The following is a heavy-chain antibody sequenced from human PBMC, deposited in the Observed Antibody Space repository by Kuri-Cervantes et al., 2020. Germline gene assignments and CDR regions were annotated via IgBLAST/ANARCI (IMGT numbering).Heavy chain of an antibody. V-gene: IGHV3-48*01. CDR3: AGSHCSSTSCSILGYYYYYGIDV. CDR2: ISSSSSTI. Sequence: GESLKISCAASGFTFSSYSMNWVRQAPGKGLEWVSYISSSSSTIYYADSVKGRFTISRDNAKNSLYLQMNSLRAEDTAVYYCAGSHCSSTSCSILGYYYYYGIDVWGQGTTVTVSS. D-gene: IGHD2-2*01. CDR1: GFTFSSYS. J-gene: IGHJ6*02.